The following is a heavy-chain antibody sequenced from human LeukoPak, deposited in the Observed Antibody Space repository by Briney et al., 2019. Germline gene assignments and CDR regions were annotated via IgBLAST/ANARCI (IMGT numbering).Heavy chain of an antibody. CDR3: ARLYSSGWYGLVY. D-gene: IGHD6-19*01. CDR2: IYYSGST. J-gene: IGHJ4*02. CDR1: GGSISSSSYY. Sequence: PSETLSLTCTVSGGSISSSSYYWGWIRQPPGTGLEWIGSIYYSGSTYYNPSLKSRVTISVDTSKNQFSLKLSSVTAADTAVYYCARLYSSGWYGLVYWGQGTLVTVSS. V-gene: IGHV4-39*01.